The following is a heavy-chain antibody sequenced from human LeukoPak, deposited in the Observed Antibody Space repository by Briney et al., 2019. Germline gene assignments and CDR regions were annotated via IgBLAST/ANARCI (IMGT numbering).Heavy chain of an antibody. J-gene: IGHJ4*02. CDR2: IWYDGSNK. D-gene: IGHD3-22*01. CDR3: AKEAYYDSSGSTFDY. Sequence: GGSLRLSCAASGFTFSSYEMNWVRQAPGKGLEWVAVIWYDGSNKYYADSVKGRFTISRDNSKNTLYLQMNSLRAEDTAVYYCAKEAYYDSSGSTFDYWGQGTLVTVSS. CDR1: GFTFSSYE. V-gene: IGHV3-33*06.